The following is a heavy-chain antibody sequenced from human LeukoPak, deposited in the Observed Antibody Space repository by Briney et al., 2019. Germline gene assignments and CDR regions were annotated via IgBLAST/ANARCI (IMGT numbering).Heavy chain of an antibody. CDR1: GFTFSSFW. J-gene: IGHJ4*02. D-gene: IGHD5-12*01. V-gene: IGHV3-7*05. Sequence: PVGSLRLSCAASGFTFSSFWMSWVRQAPGKGLEWVANIKQDGSEKYYVDSVKGRFTISRDNAKNSLYLQMNSLRAEDTAVYYCARPIVATNLDYWGQGTPVTVSS. CDR3: ARPIVATNLDY. CDR2: IKQDGSEK.